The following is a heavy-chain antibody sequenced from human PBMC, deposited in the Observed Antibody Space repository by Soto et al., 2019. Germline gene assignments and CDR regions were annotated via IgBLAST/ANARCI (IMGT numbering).Heavy chain of an antibody. V-gene: IGHV3-74*03. J-gene: IGHJ4*02. CDR1: GFTFSSSW. CDR3: AKDLSRGQCAY. CDR2: IKTDGTVT. Sequence: GGSLRLSGAPAGFTFSSSWMHWVRQDAGKGLLWVSSIKTDGTVTQYAGSVKGRFTASRDNAKSTLYLQMNSLSAEDTAVYYCAKDLSRGQCAYWGQGALVTVSS. D-gene: IGHD3-10*01.